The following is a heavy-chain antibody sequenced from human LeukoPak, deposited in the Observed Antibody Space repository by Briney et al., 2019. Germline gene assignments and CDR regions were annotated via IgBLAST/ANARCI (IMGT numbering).Heavy chain of an antibody. V-gene: IGHV3-30-3*01. D-gene: IGHD2-2*02. J-gene: IGHJ6*02. Sequence: GGSLRLSCAASGFTFSSYAMHWVRQAPGKGLEWVAVISYDGSNKYYADSVKGRFTISRDNTKNTLYLQMNSLRAEDTAVYYCARDKDIVVVPAAIGSYYYGMDVWGQGTTVTVSS. CDR3: ARDKDIVVVPAAIGSYYYGMDV. CDR1: GFTFSSYA. CDR2: ISYDGSNK.